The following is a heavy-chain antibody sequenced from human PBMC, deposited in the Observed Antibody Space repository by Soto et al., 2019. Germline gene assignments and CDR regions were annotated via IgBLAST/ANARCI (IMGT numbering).Heavy chain of an antibody. CDR3: ARRVAATLRGRDAIGI. CDR2: IYPGDSDT. Sequence: PGESLKISCKGSGYSFTSYWIGWVRQMPGKGLEWMGIIYPGDSDTRYSPSFQGQVTISADKSISTAYLQWSSLKASDTAMYYCARRVAATLRGRDAIGIWGQGTMVTVSS. CDR1: GYSFTSYW. J-gene: IGHJ3*02. D-gene: IGHD2-15*01. V-gene: IGHV5-51*01.